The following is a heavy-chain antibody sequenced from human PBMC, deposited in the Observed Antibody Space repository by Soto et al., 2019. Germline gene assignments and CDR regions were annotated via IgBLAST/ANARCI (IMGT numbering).Heavy chain of an antibody. CDR2: TIPIFGTA. J-gene: IGHJ6*02. V-gene: IGHV1-69*13. D-gene: IGHD3-9*01. CDR3: ARGATYYDIVTGYLANRYYYYGMDV. CDR1: AGTFSSYA. Sequence: GXLVKVSCKASAGTFSSYAISWVRQAPRQGLEWMGGTIPIFGTANYAQKFQGRVTITADESTSTAYMELSSLRSEDTAVYYCARGATYYDIVTGYLANRYYYYGMDVWGQGTTVTGSS.